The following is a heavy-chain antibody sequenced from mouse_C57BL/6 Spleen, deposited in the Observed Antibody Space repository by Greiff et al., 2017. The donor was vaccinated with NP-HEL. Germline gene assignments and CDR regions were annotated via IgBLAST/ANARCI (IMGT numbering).Heavy chain of an antibody. V-gene: IGHV1-53*01. D-gene: IGHD2-4*01. CDR3: ARSVYYDSPYAMDY. J-gene: IGHJ4*01. CDR1: GYTFTSYW. CDR2: INPSNGGT. Sequence: QVHVKQPGTELVKPGASVKLSCKASGYTFTSYWMHWVKQRPGQGLEWIGNINPSNGGTNYNEKFKSKATLTVDKSSSTAYMQLSSLTSEDSAVYYCARSVYYDSPYAMDYWGQGTSVTVSS.